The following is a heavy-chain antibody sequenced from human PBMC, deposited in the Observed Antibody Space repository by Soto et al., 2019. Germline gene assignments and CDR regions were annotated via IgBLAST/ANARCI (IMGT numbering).Heavy chain of an antibody. CDR2: IWYDGSNK. J-gene: IGHJ3*02. Sequence: TGGSLRLSCAASGFTFSSYGMHWVRQAPGKGLEWVAVIWYDGSNKYYADSVKGRFTISRDNSKNTLYLQMNSLRAEDTAVYYCARDLMVAHDAFDIWGQGTMVTVSS. CDR3: ARDLMVAHDAFDI. CDR1: GFTFSSYG. V-gene: IGHV3-33*01. D-gene: IGHD2-8*01.